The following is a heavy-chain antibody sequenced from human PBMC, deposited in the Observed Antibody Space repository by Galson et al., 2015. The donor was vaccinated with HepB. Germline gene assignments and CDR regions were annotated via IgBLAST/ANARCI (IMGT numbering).Heavy chain of an antibody. D-gene: IGHD3-3*01. J-gene: IGHJ4*02. CDR1: GGTFSSYA. CDR2: IIPIFGTA. V-gene: IGHV1-69*01. CDR3: ARGTRRYYDFWSGYPEYYFDY. Sequence: CKASGGTFSSYAISWVRQAPGQGLEWMGGIIPIFGTANYAQKFQGRVTITADESTSTAYMELSSLRSEDTAVYYCARGTRRYYDFWSGYPEYYFDYWGQGTLVTVSS.